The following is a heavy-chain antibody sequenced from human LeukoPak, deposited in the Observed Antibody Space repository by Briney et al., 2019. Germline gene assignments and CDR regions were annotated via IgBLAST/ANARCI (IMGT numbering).Heavy chain of an antibody. Sequence: SETLSLTCTVSGGSISSGDYYWSWIRQPPGKGLEWIGHIYHSGITYYNPSLESRVTFLVDTSKNQLSLKVNSVTAADTAVYYCARHEGYSTSWYYYWGQGTLVTVSS. CDR3: ARHEGYSTSWYYY. CDR1: GGSISSGDYY. CDR2: IYHSGIT. D-gene: IGHD6-13*01. J-gene: IGHJ4*02. V-gene: IGHV4-30-4*08.